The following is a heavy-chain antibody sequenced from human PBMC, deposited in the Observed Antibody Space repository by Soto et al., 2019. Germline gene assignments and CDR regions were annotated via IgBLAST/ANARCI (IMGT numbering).Heavy chain of an antibody. CDR1: GFTFSSYA. J-gene: IGHJ4*02. Sequence: VQLVESGGGVVQPGRSLRLSCAASGFTFSSYAMSWVRQAPGKGLEWVSAISGSGGSTYYADSVKGRFTISRDNSKNTLYLQMNSLRAEDTAVYYCAKDLGFDYYDSSGYWIYWGQGTLVTVSS. V-gene: IGHV3-23*04. D-gene: IGHD3-22*01. CDR2: ISGSGGST. CDR3: AKDLGFDYYDSSGYWIY.